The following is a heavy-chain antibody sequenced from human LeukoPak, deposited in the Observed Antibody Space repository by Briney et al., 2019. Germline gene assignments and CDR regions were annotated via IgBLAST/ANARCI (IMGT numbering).Heavy chain of an antibody. J-gene: IGHJ4*02. CDR3: ARGGSSGYHSWFHY. CDR1: GGTFISYA. CDR2: IIAIFGTG. D-gene: IGHD3-22*01. V-gene: IGHV1-69*05. Sequence: SVKVSCKASGGTFISYAISWLRQAPGQGRERMGRIIAIFGTGNYVQKFQGRVTITTDESTRTAYMELSSLRSEDTAVYYCARGGSSGYHSWFHYWGQGTLVTVSS.